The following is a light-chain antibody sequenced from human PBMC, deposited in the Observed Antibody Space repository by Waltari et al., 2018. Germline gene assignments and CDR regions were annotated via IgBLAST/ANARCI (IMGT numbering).Light chain of an antibody. CDR1: SSGVGRYNL. Sequence: QSALTQPASVSGSPGQSITISCTGTSSGVGRYNLFSWYQHHPGKAPKLMIYEVTKRPSGVSNRFSGSKSGNTASLTISGLQTEDEADYYCCSYAGGKTWVFGGGTKLTVL. V-gene: IGLV2-23*02. CDR2: EVT. CDR3: CSYAGGKTWV. J-gene: IGLJ3*02.